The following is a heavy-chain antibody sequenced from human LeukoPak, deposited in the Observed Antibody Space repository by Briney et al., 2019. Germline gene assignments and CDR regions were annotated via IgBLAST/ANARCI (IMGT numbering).Heavy chain of an antibody. CDR2: IYYSGST. J-gene: IGHJ3*02. V-gene: IGHV4-39*07. CDR1: GGSISSSSYY. Sequence: SETLSLTCTVSGGSISSSSYYWAWIRQPPGKGLEWIGSIYYSGSTYYNPSLKSRVTISVDTSKNQFSLKLSSVTAADTAVYYCARIGYQGGDAFDIWGQGTMVTVSS. CDR3: ARIGYQGGDAFDI. D-gene: IGHD3-16*02.